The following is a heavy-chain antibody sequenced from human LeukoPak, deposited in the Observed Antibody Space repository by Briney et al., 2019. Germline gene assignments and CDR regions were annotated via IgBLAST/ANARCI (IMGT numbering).Heavy chain of an antibody. D-gene: IGHD2-15*01. V-gene: IGHV3-15*01. Sequence: GGSLRLSCAASGFTFSYAWMSWVRQAPGKGLEWVGRIKNKADGGTTDYAAPVKGRFTISRDDSKNTLYLQMDSLKTEGTAVYYCFRHLVVPGAGADYWGQGTLVTVSS. CDR1: GFTFSYAW. CDR3: FRHLVVPGAGADY. CDR2: IKNKADGGTT. J-gene: IGHJ4*02.